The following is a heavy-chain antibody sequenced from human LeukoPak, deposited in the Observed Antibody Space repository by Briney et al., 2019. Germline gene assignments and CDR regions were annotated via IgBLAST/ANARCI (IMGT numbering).Heavy chain of an antibody. CDR1: GGSISSYY. Sequence: SETLSLTCTVSGGSISSYYWSWIRQPAGKGLEWIGRIYTSGSTNYNPSLQSRVTMSVDTSKYQFSLKLSSVTPADTAVYYCARVGTSYPHVWYFDYWGQGTLVTVSS. D-gene: IGHD3-10*01. V-gene: IGHV4-4*07. CDR3: ARVGTSYPHVWYFDY. CDR2: IYTSGST. J-gene: IGHJ4*02.